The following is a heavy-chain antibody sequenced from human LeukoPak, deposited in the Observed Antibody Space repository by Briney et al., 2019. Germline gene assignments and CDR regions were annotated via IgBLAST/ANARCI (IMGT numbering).Heavy chain of an antibody. Sequence: SETLSLTCTVSGYSISSGYYWGWIRQSPGKGLEWIGSIYYGGTTQYNPSLKSRATISIDTSNNRFSLRLTSATAADTAVYYCARWSSDWENNYFDPWGQGILVTVSS. V-gene: IGHV4-38-2*02. CDR3: ARWSSDWENNYFDP. CDR1: GYSISSGYY. CDR2: IYYGGTT. D-gene: IGHD6-19*01. J-gene: IGHJ5*02.